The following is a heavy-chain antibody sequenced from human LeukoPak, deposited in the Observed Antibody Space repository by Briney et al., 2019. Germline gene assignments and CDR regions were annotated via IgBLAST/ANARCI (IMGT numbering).Heavy chain of an antibody. CDR3: AREVTGFWSGYYS. CDR1: GFTFSSYS. V-gene: IGHV3-21*01. D-gene: IGHD3-3*01. CDR2: ISSSSSYI. Sequence: GGSLRLSCAASGFTFSSYSVNWVRQAPGKGLEWVSSISSSSSYIYYADSVKGRFTISRDNAKNSLYLQMNSLRAEDTAVYYCAREVTGFWSGYYSWGQGTLVTVSS. J-gene: IGHJ4*02.